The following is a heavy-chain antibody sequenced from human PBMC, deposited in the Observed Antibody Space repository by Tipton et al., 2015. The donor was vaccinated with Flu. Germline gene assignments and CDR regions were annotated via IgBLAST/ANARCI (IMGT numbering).Heavy chain of an antibody. Sequence: FLRLSCAASGFTFSSYAMSWVRQAPGKGLEWVSAISGSGGSTYYADSVKGRFTISRDNSKNTLYLQMNSLRAEDTAVYYCAKGITFGGVIVYFDYWGQGTLVTVSS. CDR3: AKGITFGGVIVYFDY. V-gene: IGHV3-23*01. J-gene: IGHJ4*02. CDR1: GFTFSSYA. CDR2: ISGSGGST. D-gene: IGHD3-16*02.